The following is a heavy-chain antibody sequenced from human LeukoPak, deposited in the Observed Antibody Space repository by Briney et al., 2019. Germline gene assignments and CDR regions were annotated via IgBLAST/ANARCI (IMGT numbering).Heavy chain of an antibody. CDR2: MNPNSGNT. Sequence: ASVKVSCKASGYTFTSYDINWVRQATGQGLEWMGWMNPNSGNTGYAQKFQGRVTMTRNTSISTAYMELSSLRSEDTAVYYCARAQRIAAAGAFGFGYWGQGTLVTVSS. V-gene: IGHV1-8*02. D-gene: IGHD6-13*01. J-gene: IGHJ4*02. CDR3: ARAQRIAAAGAFGFGY. CDR1: GYTFTSYD.